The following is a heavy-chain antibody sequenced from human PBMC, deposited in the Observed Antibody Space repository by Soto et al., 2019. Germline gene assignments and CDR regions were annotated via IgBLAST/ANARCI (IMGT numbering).Heavy chain of an antibody. D-gene: IGHD4-17*01. CDR2: MNPNSGNT. V-gene: IGHV1-8*01. CDR3: AAITVTSDAFDI. J-gene: IGHJ3*02. CDR1: GYTFTSYD. Sequence: ASVKVSCKASGYTFTSYDINWMRQATGQGLEWMGWMNPNSGNTGYAQKFQGRVTMTRNTSISTAYMELSSLRSEDTAVYYCAAITVTSDAFDIWGQGTMVTVSS.